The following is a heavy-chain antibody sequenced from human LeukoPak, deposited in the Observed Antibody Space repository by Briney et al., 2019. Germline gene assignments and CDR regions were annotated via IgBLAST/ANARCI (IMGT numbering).Heavy chain of an antibody. CDR2: INHDGSEK. V-gene: IGHV3-7*03. J-gene: IGHJ3*02. CDR3: AKSPRRLYSSRVGFDAFDI. Sequence: GGSLRLSCAASGFTFSSYWMSWVRQAPGKGLEWVANINHDGSEKYCVDSVKGRFTISRDNSKNTLYLQMNSLRAEDTAVYYCAKSPRRLYSSRVGFDAFDIWGQGTMVTVSS. D-gene: IGHD6-13*01. CDR1: GFTFSSYW.